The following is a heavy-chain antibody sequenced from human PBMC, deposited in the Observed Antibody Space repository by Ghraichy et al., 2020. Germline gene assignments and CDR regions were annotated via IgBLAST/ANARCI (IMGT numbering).Heavy chain of an antibody. CDR2: ISAYNGNT. CDR3: ARDGPATGPPAPFDY. D-gene: IGHD1-26*01. V-gene: IGHV1-18*01. J-gene: IGHJ4*02. Sequence: ASVKVSCKASGYTFTSYGISWVRQAPGQGLEWMGWISAYNGNTNYAQKLQGRVTMTTDTSTSTAYMELRSLRSDDTAVYYCARDGPATGPPAPFDYWGQGTLVTVSS. CDR1: GYTFTSYG.